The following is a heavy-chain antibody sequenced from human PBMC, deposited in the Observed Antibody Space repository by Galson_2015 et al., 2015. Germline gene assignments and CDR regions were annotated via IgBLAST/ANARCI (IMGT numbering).Heavy chain of an antibody. J-gene: IGHJ3*02. V-gene: IGHV3-53*01. CDR1: GFTVSTNY. D-gene: IGHD4-17*01. CDR2: TYSGGST. CDR3: ARGRTTVNADTFDI. Sequence: SLRLSCAASGFTVSTNYLSWVRQAPGTGLEWVSVTYSGGSTYYADSVKGRFTVSRDNSKNTLYLQMSSLRADDTAVYFCARGRTTVNADTFDIWGQGTMVTVSS.